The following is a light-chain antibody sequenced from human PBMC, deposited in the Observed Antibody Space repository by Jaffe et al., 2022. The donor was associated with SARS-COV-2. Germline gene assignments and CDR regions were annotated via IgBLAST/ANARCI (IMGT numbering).Light chain of an antibody. Sequence: SHDLTQPPSVSVSPGQTASISCSGDELRDDYVCWYQWKAGQSPALVIFQGSRRPSGIPERFSASTSGNIATLTISGTQPMDEADYYCQAWDISTNVVFGGGTKLTVL. V-gene: IGLV3-1*01. J-gene: IGLJ2*01. CDR1: ELRDDY. CDR3: QAWDISTNVV. CDR2: QGS.